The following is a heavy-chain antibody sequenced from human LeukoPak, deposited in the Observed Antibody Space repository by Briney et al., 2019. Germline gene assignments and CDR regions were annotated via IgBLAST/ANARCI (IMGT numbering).Heavy chain of an antibody. Sequence: SETLSLTCNVSGDSISSYYWSWIRQSPGTGLEWIGCLYNSGNTIYNPSLKSRVTISVDTSENQVSLRVSSVTAADTAVYYCARGWRSRAVADAFDIWGQGTMVIVSS. D-gene: IGHD6-19*01. CDR2: LYNSGNT. CDR1: GDSISSYY. J-gene: IGHJ3*02. V-gene: IGHV4-59*01. CDR3: ARGWRSRAVADAFDI.